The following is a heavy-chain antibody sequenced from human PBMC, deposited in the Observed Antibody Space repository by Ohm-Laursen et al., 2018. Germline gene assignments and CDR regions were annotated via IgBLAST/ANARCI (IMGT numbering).Heavy chain of an antibody. CDR1: GGSISGYY. D-gene: IGHD3-10*01. CDR3: ARGEDRSPTHY. Sequence: SDTLSLTCPVSGGSISGYYWSWIRQPPGKGLEWVGYIYYSGSTYYNPSLERRVSISVDTSKNQFSLKLISVTTSDTAVYYCARGEDRSPTHYWGQGTLVTVSS. J-gene: IGHJ4*02. V-gene: IGHV4-59*07. CDR2: IYYSGST.